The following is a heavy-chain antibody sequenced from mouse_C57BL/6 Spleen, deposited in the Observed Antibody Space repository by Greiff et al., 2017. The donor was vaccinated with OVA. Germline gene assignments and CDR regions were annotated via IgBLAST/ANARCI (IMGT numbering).Heavy chain of an antibody. CDR1: GYSITSGYY. CDR2: ISYDGSN. J-gene: IGHJ2*01. CDR3: ARDKGDSYFDY. V-gene: IGHV3-6*01. Sequence: VQLQQSGPGLVKPSQSLSLTCSVTGYSITSGYYWNWIRQFPGNKLEWMGYISYDGSNNYNPSLKNRISITRDTSKNQFFLKLNSVTTEDTATYYCARDKGDSYFDYWGQGTTLTVSS.